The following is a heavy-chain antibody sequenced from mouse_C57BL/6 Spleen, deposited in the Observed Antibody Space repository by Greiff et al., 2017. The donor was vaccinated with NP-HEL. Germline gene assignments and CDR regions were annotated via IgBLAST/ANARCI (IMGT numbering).Heavy chain of an antibody. Sequence: EVHLVESGGGLVKPGGSLKLSCAASGFTFSSYAMSWVRQTPEKRLEWVATISDGGSYTYYPDNVKGRFTISRDNAKNNLYLQMSHLKSEDTAMYYCARDYGYIFAYWGQGTLVTVSA. V-gene: IGHV5-4*01. J-gene: IGHJ3*01. CDR1: GFTFSSYA. D-gene: IGHD2-2*01. CDR2: ISDGGSYT. CDR3: ARDYGYIFAY.